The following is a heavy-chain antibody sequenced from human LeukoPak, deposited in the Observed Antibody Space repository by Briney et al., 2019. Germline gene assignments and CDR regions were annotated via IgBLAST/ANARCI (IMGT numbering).Heavy chain of an antibody. CDR3: ARLQVAGSEALGY. CDR1: GGSISSSSYY. J-gene: IGHJ4*02. Sequence: SETLSLTCTVSGGSISSSSYYWGWIRQPPGKGLEWVGSIYYSGSTYYNPSLKSRVTISVDTSKNQFSLKLSSVTAADTAVYYCARLQVAGSEALGYWGQRTLVTVSS. V-gene: IGHV4-39*01. D-gene: IGHD6-19*01. CDR2: IYYSGST.